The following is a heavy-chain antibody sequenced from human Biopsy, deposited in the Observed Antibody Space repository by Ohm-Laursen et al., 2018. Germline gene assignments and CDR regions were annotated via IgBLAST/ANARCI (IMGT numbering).Heavy chain of an antibody. CDR2: IYAGATT. D-gene: IGHD3-22*01. J-gene: IGHJ5*01. CDR1: KFTVRTNS. CDR3: VREWEEGDRSGYEEWFDS. Sequence: GSLRLSCTASKFTVRTNSMSWVRLAPGKGLEWVSVIYAGATTYYPDSVKGRFTISRDNSRNTVYLQMDSLRGEDTAVYFCVREWEEGDRSGYEEWFDSWGQGTLVTVSS. V-gene: IGHV3-66*01.